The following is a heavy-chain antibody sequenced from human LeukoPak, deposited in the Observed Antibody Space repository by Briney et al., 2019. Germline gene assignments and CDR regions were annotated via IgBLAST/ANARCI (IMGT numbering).Heavy chain of an antibody. D-gene: IGHD4-17*01. J-gene: IGHJ4*02. V-gene: IGHV1-46*02. CDR1: GYTFNRYY. CDR2: INPSGGST. CDR3: ARVDYAFDY. Sequence: GASVKVSCKASGYTFNRYYMYWVRQAPGQGLEWMGIINPSGGSTMYAQKFEGRVTMTRDTSFTTVYMEVSRLTSDDTAVYYCARVDYAFDYWGQGTLVTVSS.